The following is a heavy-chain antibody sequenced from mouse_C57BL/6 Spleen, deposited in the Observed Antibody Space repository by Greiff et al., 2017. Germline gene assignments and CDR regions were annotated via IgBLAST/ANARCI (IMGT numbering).Heavy chain of an antibody. CDR2: IYPGDGDT. CDR3: ARGRLRRAMDY. Sequence: QVQLKESGPELVKPGASVKISCKASGYAFSSSWMNWVKQRPGKGLEWIGRIYPGDGDTNYNGKFKGKATLTAHKSSSTAYMQLSSLTSEDSAVYFCARGRLRRAMDYWGQGTSVTVSS. J-gene: IGHJ4*01. CDR1: GYAFSSSW. D-gene: IGHD2-4*01. V-gene: IGHV1-82*01.